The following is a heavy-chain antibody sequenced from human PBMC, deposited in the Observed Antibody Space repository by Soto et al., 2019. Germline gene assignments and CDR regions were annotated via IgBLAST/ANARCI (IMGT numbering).Heavy chain of an antibody. CDR3: ASNHYSSSFFGAFDI. Sequence: GASVKVSCKASGGTFSSYAISWVRQAPGQGLEWMGGIIPIFGTANYAQKFQGRVTITADESTSTAYMELSSLRSEDTAVYYCASNHYSSSFFGAFDIWGQGTMVTVSS. V-gene: IGHV1-69*13. J-gene: IGHJ3*02. CDR2: IIPIFGTA. CDR1: GGTFSSYA. D-gene: IGHD6-6*01.